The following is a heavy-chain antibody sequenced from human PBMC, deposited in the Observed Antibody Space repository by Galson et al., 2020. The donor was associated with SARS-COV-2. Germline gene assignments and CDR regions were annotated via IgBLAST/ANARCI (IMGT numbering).Heavy chain of an antibody. J-gene: IGHJ4*02. V-gene: IGHV3-23*01. CDR2: ISGSGGST. D-gene: IGHD3-3*01. Sequence: GGSLRLSCAASGFTFSSYAMSWVRQAPGKGLEWVSAISGSGGSTYYADSVKGRFTISRDNSKNTLYLQMNSLRAEDTAVYYCANRPEVFLEWLPHLSWGQGTLVTVSS. CDR1: GFTFSSYA. CDR3: ANRPEVFLEWLPHLS.